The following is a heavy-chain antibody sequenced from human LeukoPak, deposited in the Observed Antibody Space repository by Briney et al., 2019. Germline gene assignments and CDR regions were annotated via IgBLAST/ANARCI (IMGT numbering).Heavy chain of an antibody. Sequence: ASETLSLTCSASGFSFSSGGSYWIWIRQLPGKGLEWIGYIYYSGYTFYSPSLKSRVFISFDTSKNLFSLNFSSVTAADTAVYFCARRGFFGSGSLFYLWGQGTLVTVSS. CDR2: IYYSGYT. D-gene: IGHD3-10*01. J-gene: IGHJ4*02. V-gene: IGHV4-31*03. CDR3: ARRGFFGSGSLFYL. CDR1: GFSFSSGGSY.